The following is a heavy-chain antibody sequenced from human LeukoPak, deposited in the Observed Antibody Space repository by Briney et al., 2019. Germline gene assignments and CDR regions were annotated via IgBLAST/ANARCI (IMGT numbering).Heavy chain of an antibody. CDR2: ISGSGDST. CDR1: GFTLSSYA. Sequence: GGSLRLSCAASGFTLSSYAMSWVRQAPGKGLEWVSGISGSGDSTYYADSVKGRFTISRDNSKNTLYLQMNSLRVEDTAVYYCARVFYDSRGSFPFDYWGQGSLVTVSS. J-gene: IGHJ4*02. V-gene: IGHV3-23*01. D-gene: IGHD3-22*01. CDR3: ARVFYDSRGSFPFDY.